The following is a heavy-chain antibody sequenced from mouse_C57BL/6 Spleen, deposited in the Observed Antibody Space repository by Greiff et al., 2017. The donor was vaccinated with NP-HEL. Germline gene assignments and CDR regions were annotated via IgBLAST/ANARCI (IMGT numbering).Heavy chain of an antibody. CDR1: GYTFTDYY. CDR2: INPNNGGT. D-gene: IGHD1-1*01. J-gene: IGHJ1*03. Sequence: EVQLQQSGPELVKPGASVKISCKASGYTFTDYYMNWVKQSHGKSLEWIGDINPNNGGTSYNQKFKGKATLTVDKSSSTAYMELRSLTSEDSAVYYCARSPYYYGSSLGYFDVWGTGTTVTVSS. CDR3: ARSPYYYGSSLGYFDV. V-gene: IGHV1-26*01.